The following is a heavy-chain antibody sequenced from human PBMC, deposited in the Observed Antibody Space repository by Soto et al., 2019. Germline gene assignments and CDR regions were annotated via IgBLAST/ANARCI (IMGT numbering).Heavy chain of an antibody. V-gene: IGHV3-7*01. Sequence: AHLVESGGGLVQPGGSLRLSCEASGFTFRSYWMNWVRQAPGKGLEWVASVKHDESEKHYVDSVKGRFTISRDNAKNSVYLQINILRAEDRAVYYCVRGVQFYDSLTGFSGGQAFDVWGQVTVVIVSS. CDR2: VKHDESEK. J-gene: IGHJ3*01. D-gene: IGHD3-9*01. CDR3: VRGVQFYDSLTGFSGGQAFDV. CDR1: GFTFRSYW.